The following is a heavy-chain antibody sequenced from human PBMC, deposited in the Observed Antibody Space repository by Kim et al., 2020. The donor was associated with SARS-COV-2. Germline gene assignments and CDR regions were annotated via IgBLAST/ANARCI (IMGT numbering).Heavy chain of an antibody. D-gene: IGHD6-19*01. Sequence: YAGSVQGRLTVPRDITKATLYLQMDSLRAEDSALYYCAKDHPSGGWPAFDSWGQGTLVTVSS. CDR3: AKDHPSGGWPAFDS. V-gene: IGHV3-23*01. J-gene: IGHJ4*02.